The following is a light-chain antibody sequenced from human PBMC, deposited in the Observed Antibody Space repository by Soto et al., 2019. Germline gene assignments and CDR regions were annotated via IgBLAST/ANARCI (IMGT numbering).Light chain of an antibody. V-gene: IGLV1-44*01. CDR3: AAWDDSLNGHVV. CDR2: SNN. Sequence: QSVLTQPPSASGTPGQRVTISCSGSSSNIGSNTVNWYQQLPGTAPKLLIYSNNQRPSGVPDRFSRSKSGTSASLAISGLQSEDEADYYCAAWDDSLNGHVVFGGGTKVTVL. J-gene: IGLJ2*01. CDR1: SSNIGSNT.